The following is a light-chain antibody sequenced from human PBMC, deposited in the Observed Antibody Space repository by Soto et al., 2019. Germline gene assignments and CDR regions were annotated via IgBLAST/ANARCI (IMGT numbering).Light chain of an antibody. Sequence: IVMTQSPATLSACPGERATLSCRASQSVSSNLAWYQQKPGQAPRLLIYGVSTRATGTPARFSGSGSGTEFTLTIGSLQSEDFAVYYCQQYNNWTPITFGQGTRLAIK. J-gene: IGKJ5*01. CDR2: GVS. V-gene: IGKV3-15*01. CDR1: QSVSSN. CDR3: QQYNNWTPIT.